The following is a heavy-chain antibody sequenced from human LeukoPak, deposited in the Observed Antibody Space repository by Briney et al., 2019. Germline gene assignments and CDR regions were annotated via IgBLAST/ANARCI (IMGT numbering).Heavy chain of an antibody. J-gene: IGHJ4*02. CDR1: GYSFTSYW. D-gene: IGHD2-15*01. Sequence: GESLKISCKGSGYSFTSYWIGWVRQMPGKGLEWMGIIYPGDSDTRYSPSFQGQVTISADKSISTAYLQWSSLKASDTAMYYCARLLGYCSGGSCYPDTFDYWGQGTPVTVS. CDR3: ARLLGYCSGGSCYPDTFDY. V-gene: IGHV5-51*01. CDR2: IYPGDSDT.